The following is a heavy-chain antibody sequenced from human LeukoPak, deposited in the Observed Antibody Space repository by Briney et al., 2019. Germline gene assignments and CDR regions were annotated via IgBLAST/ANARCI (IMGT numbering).Heavy chain of an antibody. V-gene: IGHV3-64*01. CDR1: GFTFSSYA. CDR2: ISSNGGST. CDR3: AKSGLNRFDY. J-gene: IGHJ4*02. D-gene: IGHD2-15*01. Sequence: SGGSLRLSCAASGFTFSSYAMHWVRQAPGKGLEYVSAISSNGGSTYYANSVKGRFTISRDNSKNTLYLQMGSLRAEDMAVYYCAKSGLNRFDYWGQGTLVTVSS.